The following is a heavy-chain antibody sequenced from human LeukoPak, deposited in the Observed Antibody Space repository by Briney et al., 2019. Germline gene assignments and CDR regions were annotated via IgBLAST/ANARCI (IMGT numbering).Heavy chain of an antibody. CDR2: IRYDGSNK. CDR3: AKEGYSNYVLDN. J-gene: IGHJ4*02. CDR1: GFTFSSYG. V-gene: IGHV3-30*02. D-gene: IGHD4-11*01. Sequence: PGGSLRLSXAVSGFTFSSYGMHWVRQAPGKGLEWVAFIRYDGSNKYYADSVEGRFTISRDNSKNALSLQMNSLRPEDTAVYYCAKEGYSNYVLDNWGQGTLVSVSS.